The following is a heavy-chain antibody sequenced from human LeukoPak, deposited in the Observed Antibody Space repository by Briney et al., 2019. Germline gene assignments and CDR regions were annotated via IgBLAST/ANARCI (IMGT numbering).Heavy chain of an antibody. V-gene: IGHV3-74*01. Sequence: PGGSLRLSCAASGFTFSNYWMHWVRQAPGKGLVWVSRINSDGINTSYADSVKGRFTISRDNSKNTLYLQMNSLRAEDTAVYYCAREQMSYYDSSGYYHTVGAFDIWGQGTMVTVSS. J-gene: IGHJ3*02. CDR3: AREQMSYYDSSGYYHTVGAFDI. D-gene: IGHD3-22*01. CDR1: GFTFSNYW. CDR2: INSDGINT.